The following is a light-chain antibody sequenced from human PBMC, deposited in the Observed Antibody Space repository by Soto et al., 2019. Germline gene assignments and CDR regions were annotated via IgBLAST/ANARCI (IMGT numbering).Light chain of an antibody. CDR3: QQLNTYPRT. J-gene: IGKJ3*01. CDR2: AAS. V-gene: IGKV1-9*01. Sequence: IQLTQSPSPLSASVGDRVTITCRASQGISDSLAWYQQKPGKAPSLLIYAASTLQSGVPSRFSGSGSGTDFSLPINSLQPEDFATYYCQQLNTYPRTFGPGTKVDIK. CDR1: QGISDS.